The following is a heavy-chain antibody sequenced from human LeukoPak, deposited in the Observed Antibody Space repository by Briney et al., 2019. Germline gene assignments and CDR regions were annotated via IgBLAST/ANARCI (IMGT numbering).Heavy chain of an antibody. CDR1: GGSISSDDYY. CDR2: IYYSGST. CDR3: ARETYYYDSSGYYTSHFDY. J-gene: IGHJ4*02. D-gene: IGHD3-22*01. V-gene: IGHV4-30-4*01. Sequence: SQTLSLTCTVSGGSISSDDYYWSWIRQPPGKGLEWIGYIYYSGSTYYNPSLKSRVTISVDTSKNQFSLKLSSVTAADTAVYYCARETYYYDSSGYYTSHFDYWGQGTLVTVSS.